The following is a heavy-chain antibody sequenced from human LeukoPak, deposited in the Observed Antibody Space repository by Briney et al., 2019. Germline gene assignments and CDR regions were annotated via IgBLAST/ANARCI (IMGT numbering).Heavy chain of an antibody. Sequence: GGSLRRSCAASGFTFSSYSMNWVRQAPGKGLEWVSSISSSSSYIYYADSVKGRFTISRDNAKNSLYLQMNSLRAEDTAVYYCARDYSLRSHFDYWGQGTLVTVSS. J-gene: IGHJ4*02. V-gene: IGHV3-21*01. CDR2: ISSSSSYI. CDR3: ARDYSLRSHFDY. D-gene: IGHD1-26*01. CDR1: GFTFSSYS.